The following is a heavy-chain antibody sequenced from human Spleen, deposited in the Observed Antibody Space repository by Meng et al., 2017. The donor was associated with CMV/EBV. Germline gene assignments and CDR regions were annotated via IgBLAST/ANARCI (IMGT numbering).Heavy chain of an antibody. J-gene: IGHJ6*02. CDR1: GGTFSSYA. CDR2: IIPIFGIA. D-gene: IGHD2-2*02. Sequence: KVSCKTYGGTFSSYAFSWVRQAPGQGLEWMGGIIPIFGIANYAQKFQGRVTITTDESTSTAYMELSSLRSEDTAVYYCARDRTGDCSSTSCYNYYYYYGMDVWGQGTTVTVSS. V-gene: IGHV1-69*05. CDR3: ARDRTGDCSSTSCYNYYYYYGMDV.